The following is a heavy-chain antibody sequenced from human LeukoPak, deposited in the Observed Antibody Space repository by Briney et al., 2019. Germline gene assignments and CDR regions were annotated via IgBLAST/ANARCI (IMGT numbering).Heavy chain of an antibody. Sequence: PGGSLRLSCAASGFTFDDYAMHWARHAPGKGLEWVSGISWNSGSTGYADSVKGRFTISRDNDKNSLYLQMNSLRAEDTAFYYCAKDWSYDGSGADYWGQGTLVTVSS. CDR3: AKDWSYDGSGADY. CDR2: ISWNSGST. CDR1: GFTFDDYA. D-gene: IGHD3-22*01. V-gene: IGHV3-9*01. J-gene: IGHJ4*02.